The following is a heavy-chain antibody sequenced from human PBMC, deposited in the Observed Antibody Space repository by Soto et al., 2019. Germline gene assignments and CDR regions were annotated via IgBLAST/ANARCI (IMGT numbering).Heavy chain of an antibody. CDR3: ARDLIVARPGWFDP. CDR1: GYTFTTFG. J-gene: IGHJ5*02. CDR2: ISAYNGNT. V-gene: IGHV1-18*01. D-gene: IGHD6-6*01. Sequence: QVQLVQSGAEVKKPGASVRVSCKSSGYTFTTFGINWVRQAPGQGLEWMGWISAYNGNTKFAQKFQGRVTMSTDTSTSTAYMELRSLRSDDTAVYYCARDLIVARPGWFDPWGQGTQVTVSS.